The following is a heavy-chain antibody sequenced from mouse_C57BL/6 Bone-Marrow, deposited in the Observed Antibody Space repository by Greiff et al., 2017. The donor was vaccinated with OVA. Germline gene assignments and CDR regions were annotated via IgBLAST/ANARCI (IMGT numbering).Heavy chain of an antibody. D-gene: IGHD1-1*01. CDR1: GFSLTSYA. CDR2: IWTGGGT. J-gene: IGHJ1*03. Sequence: VKVVESGPGLVAPSQSLSITCTVSGFSLTSYAISWVRQPPGKGLEWLGVIWTGGGTNYNSALKSRLSISKDNSKSQVFLKMNSLQTDDTARYYCARNRPTVVATDWYFDVWGTGTTVTVSS. V-gene: IGHV2-9-1*01. CDR3: ARNRPTVVATDWYFDV.